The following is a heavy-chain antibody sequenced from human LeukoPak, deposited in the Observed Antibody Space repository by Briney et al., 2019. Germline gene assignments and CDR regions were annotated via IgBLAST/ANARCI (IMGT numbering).Heavy chain of an antibody. CDR1: GGSISSGGYY. CDR3: ARDHSSGWYIL. D-gene: IGHD6-19*01. J-gene: IGHJ4*02. V-gene: IGHV4-31*02. CDR2: IFYSGST. Sequence: PSETLSLTCTVSGGSISSGGYYWSWIRQHPGKGLEWIGYIFYSGSTYYNPSLKSRVTMSVDTSKNQFSLKLSSVTAADTAVYYCARDHSSGWYILWGQGTLVTVSS.